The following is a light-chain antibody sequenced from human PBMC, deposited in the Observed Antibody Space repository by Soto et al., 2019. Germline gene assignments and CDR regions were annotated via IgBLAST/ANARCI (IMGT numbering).Light chain of an antibody. V-gene: IGKV3-11*01. J-gene: IGKJ2*01. Sequence: ENVLTQSPATLSLSPGERATLSCRASQSLSNYLAWYQHRPGQAPRLLIYDASIRATGIPARFSGSGSGTDFTLTISSLQFEEFAVYYCQQYNNWPPFMYTFGPGTKVDIK. CDR2: DAS. CDR3: QQYNNWPPFMYT. CDR1: QSLSNY.